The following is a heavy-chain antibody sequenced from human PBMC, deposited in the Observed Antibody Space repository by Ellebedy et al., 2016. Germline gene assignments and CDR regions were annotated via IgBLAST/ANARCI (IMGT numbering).Heavy chain of an antibody. J-gene: IGHJ5*02. CDR2: IYHSGST. V-gene: IGHV4-30-2*01. D-gene: IGHD3-3*01. CDR3: ARGIRYDFWSGINWFNP. Sequence: SETLSLXXAVSGGSIGSGGYSWSWIRQPPGKGLEWIGYIYHSGSTNYNPSLKSRVTISVDTSKNQFSLKLSSVTAADTAVYYCARGIRYDFWSGINWFNPWGQGTLVTVSS. CDR1: GGSIGSGGYS.